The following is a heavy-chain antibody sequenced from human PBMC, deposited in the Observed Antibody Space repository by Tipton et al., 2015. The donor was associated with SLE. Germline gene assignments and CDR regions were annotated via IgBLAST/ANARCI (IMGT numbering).Heavy chain of an antibody. D-gene: IGHD2-15*01. CDR2: ISWNSGSI. CDR1: GFTFDDYA. CDR3: AKGRGPPVGAFDI. Sequence: SLRLSCAASGFTFDDYAMHWVRQAPGKGLEWVSGISWNSGSIGYADSVKGRFTISRDNAKNSLYLQMNSLRAEDTALYYCAKGRGPPVGAFDIWGQGTMVTVSS. V-gene: IGHV3-9*01. J-gene: IGHJ3*02.